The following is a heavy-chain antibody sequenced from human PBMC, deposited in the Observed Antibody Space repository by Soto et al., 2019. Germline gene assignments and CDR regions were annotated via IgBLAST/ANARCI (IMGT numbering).Heavy chain of an antibody. CDR1: GFTFSSYG. CDR2: IWYDGSNK. V-gene: IGHV3-33*01. CDR3: ARIPQIAVAGTRFGYFDL. Sequence: PGGSLRLSCAASGFTFSSYGMHWVRQAPGKGLEWVAVIWYDGSNKYYADSVKGRFTISRDNSKNTLYLQMNSLGAEDTAVYYCARIPQIAVAGTRFGYFDLWVRGTLVTVSS. D-gene: IGHD6-19*01. J-gene: IGHJ2*01.